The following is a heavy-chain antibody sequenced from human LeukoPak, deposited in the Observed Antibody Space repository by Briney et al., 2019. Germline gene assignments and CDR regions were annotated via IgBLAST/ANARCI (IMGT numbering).Heavy chain of an antibody. CDR1: GYTFTGYY. V-gene: IGHV1-3*01. D-gene: IGHD6-19*01. Sequence: ASVKVSCKASGYTFTGYYMHWVRQAPGQRLEWMGWINAGNGNTKYSQKFQGRVTITRDTSASTAYMELSSLRSEDTAVYYCARLIAVAAHFDYWGQGTLVTVSS. J-gene: IGHJ4*02. CDR3: ARLIAVAAHFDY. CDR2: INAGNGNT.